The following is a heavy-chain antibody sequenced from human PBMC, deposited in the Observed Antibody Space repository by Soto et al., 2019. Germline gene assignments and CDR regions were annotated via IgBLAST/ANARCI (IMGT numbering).Heavy chain of an antibody. J-gene: IGHJ6*02. D-gene: IGHD5-18*01. Sequence: SVKVSCKASGGTFSSYAISWVRQAPGQGLEWMGGIIPIFGTANYAQKFQGRVTITADESTSTAYMELSSLRSEDTAVYYCARGISAMAQLYYYYYYGMDVWGQGTTVTVSS. CDR1: GGTFSSYA. CDR2: IIPIFGTA. V-gene: IGHV1-69*13. CDR3: ARGISAMAQLYYYYYYGMDV.